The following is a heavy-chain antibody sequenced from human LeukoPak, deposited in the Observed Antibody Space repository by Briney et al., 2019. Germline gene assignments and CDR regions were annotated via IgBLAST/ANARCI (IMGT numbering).Heavy chain of an antibody. CDR3: AKDYRIGYSDHFDY. CDR2: IYESGQTT. J-gene: IGHJ4*02. Sequence: PGGSLRLSCVGSGFTFSSHAMSWVRQAPEKGLEWVSGIYESGQTTHYADSVKGRFSISRDNSKNTLYLQMDSLRGEDTAIYYCAKDYRIGYSDHFDYWDQGALVTVSS. D-gene: IGHD2-21*01. V-gene: IGHV3-23*01. CDR1: GFTFSSHA.